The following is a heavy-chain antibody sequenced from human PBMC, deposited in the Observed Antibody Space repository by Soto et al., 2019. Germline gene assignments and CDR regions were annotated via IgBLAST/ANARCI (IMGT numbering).Heavy chain of an antibody. Sequence: EVQLLESGGGLVQPGGSLRLSCAASEFTFSNYAMSWVRQAPGKGLEWVSAISYGGGTTYYADSVKGRFTISRDNSKNTRYLQMNSLRAEDTAVYYCAKNPGYYYDSTGYHFDYWGQGTRVTVSS. CDR1: EFTFSNYA. V-gene: IGHV3-23*01. CDR3: AKNPGYYYDSTGYHFDY. D-gene: IGHD3-22*01. J-gene: IGHJ4*02. CDR2: ISYGGGTT.